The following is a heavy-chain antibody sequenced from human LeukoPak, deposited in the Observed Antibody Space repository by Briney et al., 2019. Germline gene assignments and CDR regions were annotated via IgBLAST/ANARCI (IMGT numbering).Heavy chain of an antibody. CDR1: GGSTSSYY. V-gene: IGHV4-4*07. CDR2: IYTSGST. CDR3: AKTSPRHGGFDI. D-gene: IGHD2-15*01. Sequence: PSETLPLTCTVSGGSTSSYYWSWIRQPAGKGLEWIGRIYTSGSTNYNPSLKSRVTMSVDTSKNQFSLKLSSVTAADTAVCYCAKTSPRHGGFDIWGQGTMVTASS. J-gene: IGHJ3*02.